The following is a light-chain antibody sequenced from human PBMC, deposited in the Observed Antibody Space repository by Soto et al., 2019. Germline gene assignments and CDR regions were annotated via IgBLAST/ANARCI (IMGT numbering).Light chain of an antibody. Sequence: EIVLTQFTGTLSLSPGERATLSCRASQSVGSNYLAWYQQRPGQPPNLLIFGASHRAPDIPDRFSGSGSGTDFTLTISRLEPEDFAVYYCQQYGSSIQTFGQGTKVDIK. J-gene: IGKJ1*01. CDR2: GAS. CDR1: QSVGSNY. V-gene: IGKV3-20*01. CDR3: QQYGSSIQT.